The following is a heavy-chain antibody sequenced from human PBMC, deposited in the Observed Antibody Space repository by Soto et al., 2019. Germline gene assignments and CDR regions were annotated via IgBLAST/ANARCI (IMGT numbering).Heavy chain of an antibody. D-gene: IGHD3-22*01. Sequence: GGSLRLSCAASGFTFSSYAMSWVRQAPGKGLEWVSAISGSGGSTYYADSVKGRFTISRDNSKNTLYLQMNSLRAEDTAVYYCAKDEPHYSDSSGYYRFDYWGQGTLVTVSS. CDR1: GFTFSSYA. V-gene: IGHV3-23*01. CDR2: ISGSGGST. CDR3: AKDEPHYSDSSGYYRFDY. J-gene: IGHJ4*02.